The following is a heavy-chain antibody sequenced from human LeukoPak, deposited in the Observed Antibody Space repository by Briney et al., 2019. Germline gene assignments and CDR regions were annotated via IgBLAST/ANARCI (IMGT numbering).Heavy chain of an antibody. CDR2: VDPEDGET. D-gene: IGHD2-2*01. Sequence: ASVKISCKVSGYTFSDYYMHWVQQAPGKGLEWMGLVDPEDGETIYAEKFQGRVTITADTSTDTAYMELSSLRSEGTAVYYCATVPAQSHDYWGQGTLVTVSS. V-gene: IGHV1-69-2*01. J-gene: IGHJ4*02. CDR1: GYTFSDYY. CDR3: ATVPAQSHDY.